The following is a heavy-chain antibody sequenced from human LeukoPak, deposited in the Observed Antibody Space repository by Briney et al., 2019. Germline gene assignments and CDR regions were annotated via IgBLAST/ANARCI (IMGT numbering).Heavy chain of an antibody. CDR3: ARDGMSGSPYAFDI. Sequence: GGSLRLSCAASGFTFSSYNMNWVRQAPGKGLEWVSSISISHSYISYADSVKGRFTISRDNAKNSLFLQMNSLRAEDTALYYCARDGMSGSPYAFDIWGQGTMVTGSS. CDR1: GFTFSSYN. J-gene: IGHJ3*02. V-gene: IGHV3-21*01. D-gene: IGHD1-26*01. CDR2: ISISHSYI.